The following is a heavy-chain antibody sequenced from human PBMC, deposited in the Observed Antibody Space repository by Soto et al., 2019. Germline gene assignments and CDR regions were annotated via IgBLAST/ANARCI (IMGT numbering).Heavy chain of an antibody. D-gene: IGHD3-16*01. CDR3: VHKGGGDRILDY. Sequence: QITLKESGPALVKPTQTLTLTCTFSGFSLSTSGVGVGWIRQPPGEALEWLALIYWDDYKHFSPSLESRLPITQETSKNPVVLTITNMGPVETATYYCVHKGGGDRILDYWGQGTLVTVSS. V-gene: IGHV2-5*02. CDR2: IYWDDYK. CDR1: GFSLSTSGVG. J-gene: IGHJ4*02.